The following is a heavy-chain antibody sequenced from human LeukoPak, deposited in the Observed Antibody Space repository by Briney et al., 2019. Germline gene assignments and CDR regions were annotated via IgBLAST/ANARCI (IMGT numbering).Heavy chain of an antibody. Sequence: PGGSLRLSCAASGFTFSSYSMNWVRQAPGKGLEWVPSVSSSSSYIYYADSVKGRFTISRDNAKNSLYLQMNSLRAEDTAVYYCARVFGVVQQGDGMDVWGQGTTVTVSS. CDR3: ARVFGVVQQGDGMDV. V-gene: IGHV3-21*01. CDR2: VSSSSSYI. D-gene: IGHD3-3*01. J-gene: IGHJ6*02. CDR1: GFTFSSYS.